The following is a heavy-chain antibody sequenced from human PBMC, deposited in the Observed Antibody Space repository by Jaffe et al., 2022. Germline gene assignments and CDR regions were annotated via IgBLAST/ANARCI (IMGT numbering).Heavy chain of an antibody. CDR2: ISSSGSTI. CDR1: GFTFSDYY. D-gene: IGHD2-15*01. CDR3: ARDRGVEYCSGGSCYSGVKTYYFDY. Sequence: QVQLVESGGGLVKPGGSLRLSCAASGFTFSDYYMSWIRQAPGKGLEWVSYISSSGSTIYYADSVKGRFTISRDNAKNSLYLQMNSLRAEDTAVYYCARDRGVEYCSGGSCYSGVKTYYFDYWGQGTLVTVSS. V-gene: IGHV3-11*01. J-gene: IGHJ4*02.